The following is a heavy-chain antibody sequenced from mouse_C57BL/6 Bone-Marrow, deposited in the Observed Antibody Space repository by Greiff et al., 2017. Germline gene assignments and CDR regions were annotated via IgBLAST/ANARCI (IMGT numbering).Heavy chain of an antibody. D-gene: IGHD1-1*01. J-gene: IGHJ2*01. CDR1: GYTFTDYN. Sequence: EVQLVESGPELVKPGASVKIPCKASGYTFTDYNMDWVKQSHGKSLEWIGDINPNNGGTIYNQKFKGKATLTVDKSSSTAYMELRSLTSEDTAVYYCARAEYYGSSYYFDYWGQGTTLTVSS. V-gene: IGHV1-18*01. CDR2: INPNNGGT. CDR3: ARAEYYGSSYYFDY.